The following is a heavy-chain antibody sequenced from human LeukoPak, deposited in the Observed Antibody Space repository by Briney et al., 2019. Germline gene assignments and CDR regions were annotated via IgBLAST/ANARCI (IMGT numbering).Heavy chain of an antibody. CDR2: ISWNSGSI. CDR3: ARSSTSGYYDFWSGYYTSHPDY. J-gene: IGHJ4*02. D-gene: IGHD3-3*01. Sequence: PGRSLRLSCAASGFTFDDYAMHWVRQAPGKGLEWVSGISWNSGSIGYADSVKGRFTISRDTAKNTLYLQMNSLRAEDTAVYYCARSSTSGYYDFWSGYYTSHPDYWGQGTLVTVPS. CDR1: GFTFDDYA. V-gene: IGHV3-9*01.